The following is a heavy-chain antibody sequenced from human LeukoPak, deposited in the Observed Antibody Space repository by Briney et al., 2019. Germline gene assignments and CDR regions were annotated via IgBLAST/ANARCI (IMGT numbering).Heavy chain of an antibody. D-gene: IGHD2-15*01. J-gene: IGHJ4*02. CDR3: ARVGGYCSGGSCYSFDY. CDR2: IYHSGST. CDR1: GGSISSPNW. V-gene: IGHV4-4*02. Sequence: PSGTLSLTCAVSGGSISSPNWWSWVRQPPGKGLEWIGEIYHSGSTNYNPSLKSRVTISVDTSKNQFSLKLSSVTAADTAVYYCARVGGYCSGGSCYSFDYWGQGTLVTVSS.